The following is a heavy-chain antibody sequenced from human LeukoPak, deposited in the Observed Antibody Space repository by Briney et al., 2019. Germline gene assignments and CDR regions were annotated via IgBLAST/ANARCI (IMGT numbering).Heavy chain of an antibody. V-gene: IGHV3-7*01. J-gene: IGHJ4*02. Sequence: GGSLRLSCAASGFTFSSYWMSWVRQAPGKGLEWVANIKQDGSEKYYVDSLKGLFTISRDNAKNSLYLQMNSLRAEDTAVYYCEAVAGNFDYWGQGTLVTVSS. CDR3: EAVAGNFDY. CDR1: GFTFSSYW. D-gene: IGHD6-19*01. CDR2: IKQDGSEK.